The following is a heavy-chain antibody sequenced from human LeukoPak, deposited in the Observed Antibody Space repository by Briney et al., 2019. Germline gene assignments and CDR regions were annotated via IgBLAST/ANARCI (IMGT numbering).Heavy chain of an antibody. CDR2: INPNSGGT. CDR1: GYTFTGYY. V-gene: IGHV1-2*04. CDR3: VRDLGQWELLRAFDI. D-gene: IGHD1-26*01. J-gene: IGHJ3*02. Sequence: ASVKVSCKASGYTFTGYYMHWVRQAPGQGLEWMGWINPNSGGTNYAQKFQGWVTMTRDTSISTAYMELSRLRSDDTAVYYCVRDLGQWELLRAFDIWGQGTMVTVSS.